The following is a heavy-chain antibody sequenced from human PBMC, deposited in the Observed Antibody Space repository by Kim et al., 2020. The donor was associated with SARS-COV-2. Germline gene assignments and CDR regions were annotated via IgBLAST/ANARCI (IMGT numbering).Heavy chain of an antibody. D-gene: IGHD3-3*01. J-gene: IGHJ4*02. V-gene: IGHV3-23*01. Sequence: AEPLQGRFTISRDNSKNTLYLQLNSLRAEDTAVYYCAIVSSKLRFLNFEYWGQGTLVTVSP. CDR3: AIVSSKLRFLNFEY.